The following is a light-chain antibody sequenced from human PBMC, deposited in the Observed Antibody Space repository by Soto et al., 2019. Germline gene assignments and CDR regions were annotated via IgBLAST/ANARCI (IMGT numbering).Light chain of an antibody. CDR2: DTS. CDR3: QQRSNRLLT. V-gene: IGKV3-11*01. CDR1: QSVSSF. J-gene: IGKJ4*01. Sequence: EVVLTQSPATLSLSPGERATLSCRASQSVSSFLAWYQQKPGQAPRLLIYDTSNRAADIPARFSGSGSGTDFTRTISSLEPEDFAVYYCQQRSNRLLTFGGGTKVEIK.